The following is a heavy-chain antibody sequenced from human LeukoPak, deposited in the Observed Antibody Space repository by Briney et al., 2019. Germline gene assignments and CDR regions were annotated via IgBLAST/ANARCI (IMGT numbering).Heavy chain of an antibody. J-gene: IGHJ4*02. CDR1: GGSISSYY. V-gene: IGHV4-59*01. D-gene: IGHD2-2*01. CDR3: AMTYCSSTSCYLDY. CDR2: IYYGGST. Sequence: PSETLSLTCTVSGGSISSYYWSWIRQPPGKGLEWIGYIYYGGSTNYNPSLKSRVTISVDTSKNQFSLKLSSVTAADTAVYYCAMTYCSSTSCYLDYWGQGTLVTVSS.